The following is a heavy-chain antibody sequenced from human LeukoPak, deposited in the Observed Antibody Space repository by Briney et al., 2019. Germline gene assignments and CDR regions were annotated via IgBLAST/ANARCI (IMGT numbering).Heavy chain of an antibody. CDR2: MKGDGSEI. V-gene: IGHV3-7*01. CDR1: GFTVSTYY. Sequence: GGSLRLSCTASGFTVSTYYMTWVRQAPGKGLEWVANMKGDGSEIHYVDSVKGRFTISRDNAKNSLYLQMNYLRAEDTAVYYCARPAYTAAYDLWGQGTMVTVSS. J-gene: IGHJ3*01. CDR3: ARPAYTAAYDL. D-gene: IGHD3-16*01.